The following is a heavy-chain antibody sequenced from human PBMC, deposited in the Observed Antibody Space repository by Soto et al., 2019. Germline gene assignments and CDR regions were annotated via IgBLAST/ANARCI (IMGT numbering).Heavy chain of an antibody. J-gene: IGHJ4*02. CDR1: GYTFTSYG. Sequence: QVQLVQSGAEVKKPGASVKVSCKASGYTFTSYGISWVRQAPGQGLEWMGWISAYNGNTNYAHKLQGRVNMTTDTSTSSAYMELRSLRSDDTAVYYCARDSITMVRGVIGYWGQGTLVTVSS. CDR3: ARDSITMVRGVIGY. CDR2: ISAYNGNT. D-gene: IGHD3-10*01. V-gene: IGHV1-18*01.